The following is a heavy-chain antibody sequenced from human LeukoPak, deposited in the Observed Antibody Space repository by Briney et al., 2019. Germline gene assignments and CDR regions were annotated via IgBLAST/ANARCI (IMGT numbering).Heavy chain of an antibody. V-gene: IGHV1-2*02. CDR2: INPNSGGT. D-gene: IGHD3-22*01. CDR1: GYTFTGYY. Sequence: ASVKVSCKASGYTFTGYYMHWVRQAPGQGLEWMGWINPNSGGTNYAQKFQGRVTMTRDTSISTAYMELSRLRSDDTAVYYCARGQYYYDSSGYYYLDYWGQGTLVTVPS. CDR3: ARGQYYYDSSGYYYLDY. J-gene: IGHJ4*02.